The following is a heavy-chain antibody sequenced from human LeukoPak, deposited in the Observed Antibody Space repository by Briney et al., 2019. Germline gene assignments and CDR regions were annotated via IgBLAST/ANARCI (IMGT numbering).Heavy chain of an antibody. V-gene: IGHV1-2*02. CDR1: GYTFTGYY. D-gene: IGHD4-11*01. CDR3: ARATVTAPSQNYYYYYMDV. J-gene: IGHJ6*03. CDR2: INPNSGGT. Sequence: ASVKVSCKASGYTFTGYYMHWVRQAPGQGLEWMGWINPNSGGTNYAQKFQGRVTMTRDTSISTAYVELSRLRSDDTAVYYCARATVTAPSQNYYYYYMDVWGKGTTVTVSS.